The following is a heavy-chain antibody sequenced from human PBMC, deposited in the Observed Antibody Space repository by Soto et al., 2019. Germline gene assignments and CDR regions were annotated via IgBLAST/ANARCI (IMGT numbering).Heavy chain of an antibody. V-gene: IGHV1-69*06. CDR1: GGTFSSYA. Sequence: QVQLVQSGAEVKKPGSSVKVSCKASGGTFSSYAISWVRQAPGQGLEWMGGIIPIFGTANYAQKFQGRVTITAAKSTSRAYMEMSSLRSEDTAVYYCARIDGYNSGPGDYWGRGTLVTVSS. D-gene: IGHD5-12*01. CDR2: IIPIFGTA. J-gene: IGHJ4*02. CDR3: ARIDGYNSGPGDY.